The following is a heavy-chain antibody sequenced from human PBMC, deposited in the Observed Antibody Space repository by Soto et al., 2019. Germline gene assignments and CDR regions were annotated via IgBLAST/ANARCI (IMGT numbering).Heavy chain of an antibody. CDR1: GFTFSSYA. V-gene: IGHV3-23*01. D-gene: IGHD3-9*01. CDR3: AILLRYFDWFQNPGAFDI. Sequence: PGGSLRLSCAASGFTFSSYAMSWVRQAPGKGLEWVSAISGSGGSTYYADSVKGRFTISRDNSKNTLYLQMNSLRAEDTAVYYCAILLRYFDWFQNPGAFDIWGQGTMVTVSS. J-gene: IGHJ3*02. CDR2: ISGSGGST.